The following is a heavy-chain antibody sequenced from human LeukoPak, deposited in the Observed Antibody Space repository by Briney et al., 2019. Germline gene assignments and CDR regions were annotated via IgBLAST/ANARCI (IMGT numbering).Heavy chain of an antibody. CDR3: ARRSWYVDY. J-gene: IGHJ4*02. CDR1: GGSISSYH. Sequence: SETLSLTCAVSGGSISSYHWSWIRQPPGKGLEWIGYIHNSGNTNYNPSLQSRVTMSLDLSKNQFSLRLNSVTVADTAVYYCARRSWYVDYWGQGTLVTVSS. D-gene: IGHD6-13*01. V-gene: IGHV4-59*01. CDR2: IHNSGNT.